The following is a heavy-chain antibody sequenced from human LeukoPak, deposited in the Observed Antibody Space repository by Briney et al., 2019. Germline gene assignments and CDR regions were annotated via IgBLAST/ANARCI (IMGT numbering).Heavy chain of an antibody. J-gene: IGHJ4*02. D-gene: IGHD5-18*01. Sequence: SETLSLTCTVSGGSISSYYWSWIRQPPGKGLEWIGYIYYSGHTNYNPSLKSRVTISVDTSKNQFSLRMRSVTAADTAVYYCARDRRDTSMVWDYWGQGTLVTVSS. CDR2: IYYSGHT. CDR3: ARDRRDTSMVWDY. CDR1: GGSISSYY. V-gene: IGHV4-59*01.